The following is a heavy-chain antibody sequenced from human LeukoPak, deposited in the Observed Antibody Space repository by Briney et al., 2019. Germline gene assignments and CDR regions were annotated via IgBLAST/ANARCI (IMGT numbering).Heavy chain of an antibody. V-gene: IGHV3-30*02. CDR3: AKDRYGDHDY. Sequence: PGGSLRLSCAASGFTFSSYGMHWVRQAPGKGLEWVAFIRYDGSNKYYADSVKGRFTISRDNSKNMLYLEMNSLRDEDTAVYYCAKDRYGDHDYWGQGTLVTVSS. D-gene: IGHD4-17*01. CDR2: IRYDGSNK. CDR1: GFTFSSYG. J-gene: IGHJ4*02.